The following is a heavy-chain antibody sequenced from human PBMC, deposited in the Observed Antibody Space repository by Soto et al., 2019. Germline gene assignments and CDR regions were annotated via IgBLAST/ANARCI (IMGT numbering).Heavy chain of an antibody. Sequence: GESLKISCRGSGYMFTSYWISWVRQMPGKGLEWLGRIDPSDSYTNYSPSFQGHVTISADKSISTAYLQWSSLKASDTAMYYCARHRGSSSSFMYVWGQGTTVTVSS. V-gene: IGHV5-10-1*01. CDR3: ARHRGSSSSFMYV. CDR2: IDPSDSYT. CDR1: GYMFTSYW. D-gene: IGHD6-6*01. J-gene: IGHJ6*02.